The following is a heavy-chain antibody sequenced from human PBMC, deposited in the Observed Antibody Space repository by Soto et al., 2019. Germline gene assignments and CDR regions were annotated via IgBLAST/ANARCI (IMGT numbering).Heavy chain of an antibody. V-gene: IGHV3-66*01. D-gene: IGHD3-22*01. J-gene: IGHJ4*02. CDR2: IYSGGST. CDR1: GFTDSSND. Sequence: GGSLRLSCAASGFTDSSNDMSWVRQATGKGLEWVSVIYSGGSTYYADSVKGRFTISRDNSKNTLYLQMNSLRAEDTAVYYCARGALDYYDSSGPYYFDYWGQGTLVTVSS. CDR3: ARGALDYYDSSGPYYFDY.